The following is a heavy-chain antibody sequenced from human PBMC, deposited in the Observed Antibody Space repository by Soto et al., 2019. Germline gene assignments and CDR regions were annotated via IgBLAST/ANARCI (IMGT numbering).Heavy chain of an antibody. V-gene: IGHV4-39*01. D-gene: IGHD2-21*02. Sequence: QLQLQESGPGLVKPSETLSLTCTVSGGSISSSDYYWGWIRQPPEKGLEWIGNSYYSGSTYYNPSLKSRVTMSVDTSKNQFSLTMTSVTAADTAVYYCARHGAHCGGDCPFEYWGQGTLVTVSS. CDR3: ARHGAHCGGDCPFEY. CDR2: SYYSGST. J-gene: IGHJ4*02. CDR1: GGSISSSDYY.